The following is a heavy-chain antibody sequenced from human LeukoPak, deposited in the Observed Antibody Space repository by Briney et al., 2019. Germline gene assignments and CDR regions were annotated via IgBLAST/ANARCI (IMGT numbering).Heavy chain of an antibody. CDR1: GFTFSSYA. V-gene: IGHV3-23*01. J-gene: IGHJ4*02. CDR2: ISGSGGST. D-gene: IGHD3-10*01. CDR3: AKDPSYYYGSGSYGGYFDY. Sequence: GGSPRVSCAASGFTFSSYAMSWVRQAPGKGLEWVSAISGSGGSTYYADSVKGRFTISRDNSKNTLYLQMNSLRAEDTAVYYCAKDPSYYYGSGSYGGYFDYWGQGTLVTVSS.